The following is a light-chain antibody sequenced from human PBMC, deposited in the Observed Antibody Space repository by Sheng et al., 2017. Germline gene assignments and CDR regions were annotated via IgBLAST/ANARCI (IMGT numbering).Light chain of an antibody. CDR1: QNVSSN. CDR2: GAS. Sequence: EVVMTQSPATLSVSPGERVTLSCRASQNVSSNLAWYQQKAGQAPRLLIYGASTRATNIAARFSGSGSGTEFTLTISSLQSEDFAVYYCQKYGGSPLWTFGRGDEGGNQT. CDR3: QKYGGSPLWT. V-gene: IGKV3-15*01. J-gene: IGKJ1*01.